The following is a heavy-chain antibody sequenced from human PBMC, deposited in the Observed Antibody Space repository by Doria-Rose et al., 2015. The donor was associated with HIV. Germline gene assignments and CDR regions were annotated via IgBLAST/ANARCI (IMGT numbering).Heavy chain of an antibody. Sequence: SGPVLVKPTETLTLTCTVSGVSLSSPGMGVSWIRQPPGKALEWLANIVSDDERSYKASLKGRLTISRGTSKSQVVLTMTDMDPVDTATYYCARIKSSRWYHKYYFDFWGQGTLVIVSA. CDR2: IVSDDER. CDR3: ARIKSSRWYHKYYFDF. D-gene: IGHD6-13*01. V-gene: IGHV2-26*01. J-gene: IGHJ4*02. CDR1: GVSLSSPGMG.